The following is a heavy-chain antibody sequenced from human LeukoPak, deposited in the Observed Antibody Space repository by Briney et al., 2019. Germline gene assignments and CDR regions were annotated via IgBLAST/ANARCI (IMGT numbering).Heavy chain of an antibody. V-gene: IGHV4-34*01. CDR3: ASLGIYCSSTSCYSGPDNWFDP. CDR1: GGSFSGYY. D-gene: IGHD2-2*01. J-gene: IGHJ5*02. Sequence: PSETLSLTCAVYGGSFSGYYWSWIRQPPGKGLEWIGEINHSGSTNYNPSLKSRVTISVDTSRNQFSLKLSSVTAADTAVYYCASLGIYCSSTSCYSGPDNWFDPWGQGTLVTVSS. CDR2: INHSGST.